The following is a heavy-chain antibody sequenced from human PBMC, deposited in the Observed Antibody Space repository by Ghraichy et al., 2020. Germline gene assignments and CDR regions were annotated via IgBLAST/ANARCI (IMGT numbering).Heavy chain of an antibody. D-gene: IGHD7-27*01. V-gene: IGHV1-46*01. CDR2: INPSGGTT. CDR3: SRTPLGNAFDI. CDR1: GYTFTSYY. J-gene: IGHJ3*02. Sequence: ASVKVSCKASGYTFTSYYMHWVQLAPGQGLEWMGMINPSGGTTTYAQKFQGRVTMTRDTSTSTVYMELSSLRSEDTAVYYCSRTPLGNAFDIWGQGTMVTVSS.